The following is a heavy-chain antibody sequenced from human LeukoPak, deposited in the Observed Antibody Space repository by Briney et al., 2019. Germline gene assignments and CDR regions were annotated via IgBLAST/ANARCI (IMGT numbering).Heavy chain of an antibody. D-gene: IGHD3-3*01. CDR2: ISAYNGNT. CDR1: GYTFTGYY. Sequence: GASVKVSCKASGYTFTGYYMHWVRQAPGQGLEWMGWISAYNGNTNYAQKLQGRVTMTTDTSTSTAYMELRSLRSDDTAVYYCARWHYDFWSGYYTGFDYWGQGTLVTVSS. CDR3: ARWHYDFWSGYYTGFDY. V-gene: IGHV1-18*04. J-gene: IGHJ4*02.